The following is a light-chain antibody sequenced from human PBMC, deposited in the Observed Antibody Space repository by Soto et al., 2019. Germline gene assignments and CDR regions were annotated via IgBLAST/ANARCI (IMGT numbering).Light chain of an antibody. V-gene: IGKV1-39*01. CDR3: QQSYSTPCA. J-gene: IGKJ4*01. CDR2: AAS. CDR1: QSISSY. Sequence: DIQMTQSPPTLPASAGDRVTITCRASQSISSYLNWYQQKPGKAPKLLIYAASSLQSGVPSRFSGGGSGTDFTLTISSLQPEDFATYYCQQSYSTPCAFGGGTKVDIK.